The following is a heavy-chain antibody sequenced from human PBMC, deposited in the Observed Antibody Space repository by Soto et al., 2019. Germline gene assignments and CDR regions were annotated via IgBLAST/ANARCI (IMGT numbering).Heavy chain of an antibody. CDR3: ARQIYDSDTGPNFQYYFDS. D-gene: IGHD3-22*01. V-gene: IGHV5-10-1*01. CDR1: GYSFAGYW. CDR2: IDPSDSQT. Sequence: GESLKISCKGSGYSFAGYWITWVRQKPGKGLEWMGRIDPSDSQTYYSPSFRGHVTISVTKSITTVFLQWSSLRASDTAMYYCARQIYDSDTGPNFQYYFDSWGQGTPVTVAS. J-gene: IGHJ4*02.